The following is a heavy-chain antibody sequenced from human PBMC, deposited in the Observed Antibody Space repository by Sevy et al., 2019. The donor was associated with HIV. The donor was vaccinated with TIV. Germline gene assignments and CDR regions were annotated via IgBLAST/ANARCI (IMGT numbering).Heavy chain of an antibody. CDR1: GYTFSNYW. J-gene: IGHJ4*02. CDR2: VNSDGGDT. CDR3: VAANSWEDY. Sequence: GGSLRLSCEGSGYTFSNYWMRWVRQAPGKGLEWVSRVNSDGGDTAYADSVKGRFTISRDNAENTMSLQMNSLRAEDTGLYYCVAANSWEDYWGQGTLVTVSS. D-gene: IGHD1-26*01. V-gene: IGHV3-74*01.